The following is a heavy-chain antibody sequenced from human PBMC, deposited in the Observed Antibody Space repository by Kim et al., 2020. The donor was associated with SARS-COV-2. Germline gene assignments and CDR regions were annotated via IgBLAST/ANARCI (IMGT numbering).Heavy chain of an antibody. Sequence: GESLKISCKGSGYSFTSYWIGWVRQMPGKGLAWMGIIYPGDSDTRYSPSFQGQVTISADKSISTAYLQWSSLKASDTAMYYCARGPCSGGSCYNFDYWGQGTLVTVSS. D-gene: IGHD2-15*01. CDR2: IYPGDSDT. CDR3: ARGPCSGGSCYNFDY. V-gene: IGHV5-51*01. CDR1: GYSFTSYW. J-gene: IGHJ4*02.